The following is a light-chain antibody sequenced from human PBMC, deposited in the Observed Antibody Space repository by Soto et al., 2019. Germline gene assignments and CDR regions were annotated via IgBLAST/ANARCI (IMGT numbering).Light chain of an antibody. J-gene: IGKJ4*01. CDR2: AAS. CDR3: QQYYSYTLT. Sequence: DIQMTQSPSTLSGSVGDRVTITCRASQTISSWLAWYQQNPGKAPKLMIYAASTLQSGVPSRFSGSGSGTDFTRTISCLQSEDFATDYCQQYYSYTLTFGGGTKVDIK. CDR1: QTISSW. V-gene: IGKV1-5*01.